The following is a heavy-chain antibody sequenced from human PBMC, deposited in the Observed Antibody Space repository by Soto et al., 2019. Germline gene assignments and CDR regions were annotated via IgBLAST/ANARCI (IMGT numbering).Heavy chain of an antibody. CDR2: IYWDDDK. J-gene: IGHJ4*02. CDR3: ARSCPYSSSWSHFNV. D-gene: IGHD6-13*01. Sequence: SGPTLVNPTQTLTLTCTFSGFSLSTSGVGVGWIRQPPGKALEWLALIYWDDDKRYSPSLKSRLTITKDTSKNQVVLTMTNMDPVDTATYSLARSCPYSSSWSHFNVWAEGTQVTVSS. CDR1: GFSLSTSGVG. V-gene: IGHV2-5*02.